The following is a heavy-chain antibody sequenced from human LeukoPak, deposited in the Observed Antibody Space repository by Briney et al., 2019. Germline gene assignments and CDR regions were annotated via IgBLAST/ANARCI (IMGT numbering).Heavy chain of an antibody. CDR2: INPNSGGT. D-gene: IGHD5-24*01. CDR3: ARGRTGDGYNLNEFDY. V-gene: IGHV1-2*02. Sequence: ASVRVSCKASGYNFIVFYMHWVRQAPGQGLEWMGCINPNSGGTNYAQKFQDRVTVTRDTSISTAYMELSGLTLDDTAVYYCARGRTGDGYNLNEFDYWGQGTPVVVAS. J-gene: IGHJ4*02. CDR1: GYNFIVFY.